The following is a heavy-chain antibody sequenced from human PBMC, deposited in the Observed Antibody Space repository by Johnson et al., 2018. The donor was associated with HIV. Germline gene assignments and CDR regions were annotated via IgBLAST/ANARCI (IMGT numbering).Heavy chain of an antibody. CDR3: ARAQLLADDAFNN. Sequence: VQLVESGGALVQPGGSLRLSCEVSGFTISTFWMHWVRQVPGKGLMWVSRISCDGSSSSYADSVKGRFTISRDNAKNTLYLQLNSLRVEDTAIYYCARAQLLADDAFNNWGQGTMVTVSS. CDR1: GFTISTFW. J-gene: IGHJ3*02. D-gene: IGHD6-6*01. V-gene: IGHV3-74*02. CDR2: ISCDGSSS.